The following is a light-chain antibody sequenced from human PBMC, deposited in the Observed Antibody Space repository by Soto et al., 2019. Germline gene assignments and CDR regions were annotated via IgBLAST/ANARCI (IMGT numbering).Light chain of an antibody. Sequence: SYELTQPPSVSVAPGQTARITCGGNNIGSKSVHWYQQRPGQAPVLVVYDDSDRPSRIPERFSGSNSENTATLTISGVEAGDGADYYFEVGNSSSNHLYVLGTGTKVT. CDR2: DDS. V-gene: IGLV3-21*02. CDR1: NIGSKS. J-gene: IGLJ1*01. CDR3: EVGNSSSNHLYV.